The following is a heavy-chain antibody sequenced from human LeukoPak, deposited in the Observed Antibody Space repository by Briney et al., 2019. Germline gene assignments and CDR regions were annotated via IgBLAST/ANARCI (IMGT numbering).Heavy chain of an antibody. Sequence: GGSLRLSCAASGFTFDDYGMSWVRQAPGKGLEWVSDISGSGGSTYYADSVKGRFAISRDNSSNTLYLQMNSLRAEDTAVYYCAKRRGLELLYYYYMDVWGKGTTVTVSS. J-gene: IGHJ6*03. V-gene: IGHV3-23*01. CDR1: GFTFDDYG. CDR3: AKRRGLELLYYYYMDV. CDR2: ISGSGGST. D-gene: IGHD1-7*01.